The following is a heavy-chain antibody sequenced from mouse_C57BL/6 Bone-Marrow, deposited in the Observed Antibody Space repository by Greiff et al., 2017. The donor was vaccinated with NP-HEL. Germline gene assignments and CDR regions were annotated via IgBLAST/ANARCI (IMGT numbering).Heavy chain of an antibody. D-gene: IGHD2-2*01. CDR3: AIDGYDVPPWFAY. CDR1: GYTFTSYW. Sequence: QVQLQQPGAELVKPGASVKVSCKASGYTFTSYWMHWVKQRPGQGLEWIGRISPSDSDTNYNQKFKGKATLTVDKSSSTAYMQLSSLTAEDSAVYYCAIDGYDVPPWFAYWGQGTLVTVSA. J-gene: IGHJ3*01. CDR2: ISPSDSDT. V-gene: IGHV1-74*01.